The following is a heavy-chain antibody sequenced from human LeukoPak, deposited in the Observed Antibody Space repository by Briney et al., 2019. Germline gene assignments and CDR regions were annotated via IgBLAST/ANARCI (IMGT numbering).Heavy chain of an antibody. V-gene: IGHV4-39*07. D-gene: IGHD3-10*01. Sequence: PSESLSLTCTVSGGFISSSSYYWGWIRQPAGKGLEWIGSIFYSGSTYYNPSLKSRVTISVDTSKNQFSLKLTSVTAADTAVYYCARLRGAGSWYFDLWGRGTLVTVSS. J-gene: IGHJ2*01. CDR1: GGFISSSSYY. CDR2: IFYSGST. CDR3: ARLRGAGSWYFDL.